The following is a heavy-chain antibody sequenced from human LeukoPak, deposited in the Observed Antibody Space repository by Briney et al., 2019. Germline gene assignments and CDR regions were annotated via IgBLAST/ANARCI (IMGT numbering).Heavy chain of an antibody. CDR3: AKSGSSVFWS. CDR1: GFTFTNQW. D-gene: IGHD3-3*02. CDR2: IKEDGSEK. Sequence: GGSLRLSCAASGFTFTNQWMSWVRQAPGKGVEWVANIKEDGSEKYYVDSVKGRLPVSRDNVKNSLFLQMNSLRVDDTAAYYCAKSGSSVFWSWGKGPLVTVSS. V-gene: IGHV3-7*03. J-gene: IGHJ5*02.